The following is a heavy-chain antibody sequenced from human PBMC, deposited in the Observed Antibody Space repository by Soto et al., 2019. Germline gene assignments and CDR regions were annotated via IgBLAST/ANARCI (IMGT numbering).Heavy chain of an antibody. CDR3: ARASGYCSGGSCYYYYGMDV. D-gene: IGHD2-15*01. CDR2: ISYDGSNK. J-gene: IGHJ6*02. Sequence: GGSLRLSCAASGFTFSSYAMHWVRQAPGKGLEWVAVISYDGSNKYYADSVKGRFTISRDNSKNTLYLQMNSLRAEDTAVYYCARASGYCSGGSCYYYYGMDVWGQGTTVTVSS. CDR1: GFTFSSYA. V-gene: IGHV3-30-3*01.